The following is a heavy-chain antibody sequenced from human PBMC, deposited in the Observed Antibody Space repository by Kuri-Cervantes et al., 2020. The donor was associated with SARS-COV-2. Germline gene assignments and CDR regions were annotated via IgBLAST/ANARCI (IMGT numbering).Heavy chain of an antibody. CDR1: GFTFSSFT. CDR2: ITHNGGGT. Sequence: GESLKISCSASGFTFSSFTMHLVRQAPGKGLESVSTITHNGGGTYYADSVQGRFTISRDNSKNTLYLQMSSLRAEDTALYYCMRVGTTFWYYWGQGTPVTVSS. J-gene: IGHJ4*02. CDR3: MRVGTTFWYY. D-gene: IGHD1-14*01. V-gene: IGHV3-64D*06.